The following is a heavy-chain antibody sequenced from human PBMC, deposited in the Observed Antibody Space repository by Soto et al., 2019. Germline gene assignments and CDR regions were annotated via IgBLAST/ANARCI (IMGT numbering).Heavy chain of an antibody. V-gene: IGHV3-23*01. D-gene: IGHD6-13*01. CDR1: GFTFSSYA. CDR3: AKEYEYSSSWERIDY. Sequence: EVQLLESGGGLVQPGGSLRLSCAASGFTFSSYAMSWVRQAPGKGLEWVSAISGSGISTYYADSVKGRFTISRDNSKNPVYLQMNSLRAEDTAVYYCAKEYEYSSSWERIDYWGQGTLVTVSS. CDR2: ISGSGIST. J-gene: IGHJ4*02.